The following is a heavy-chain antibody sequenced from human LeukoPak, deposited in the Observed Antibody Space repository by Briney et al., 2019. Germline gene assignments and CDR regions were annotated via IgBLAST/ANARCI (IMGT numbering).Heavy chain of an antibody. CDR1: GFTFSSYA. J-gene: IGHJ4*02. V-gene: IGHV3-23*01. CDR3: AKDSAKKYDDY. CDR2: ISGSDGST. D-gene: IGHD2/OR15-2a*01. Sequence: GGSLRLSCAASGFTFSSYAMSWVRQAPGKGLEWVSGISGSDGSTNYADSVKGRFTISRENSKNMLYLQMNSLRAEDTAVYYCAKDSAKKYDDYWGQGTLVTVSS.